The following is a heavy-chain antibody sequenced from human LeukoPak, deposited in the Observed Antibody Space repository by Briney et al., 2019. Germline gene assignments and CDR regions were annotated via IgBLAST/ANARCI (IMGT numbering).Heavy chain of an antibody. CDR1: GYSFTSYW. CDR2: IYPGDSDT. CDR3: ARTSYYYGSGSYYIGWFDP. J-gene: IGHJ5*02. Sequence: GESLKISCKGSGYSFTSYWIGWVRQMPGKGLEWMGIIYPGDSDTRYSPSFQGQVTISADKSISTAYLQWSSLEASDTAMYYCARTSYYYGSGSYYIGWFDPWGQGTLVTVSS. D-gene: IGHD3-10*01. V-gene: IGHV5-51*01.